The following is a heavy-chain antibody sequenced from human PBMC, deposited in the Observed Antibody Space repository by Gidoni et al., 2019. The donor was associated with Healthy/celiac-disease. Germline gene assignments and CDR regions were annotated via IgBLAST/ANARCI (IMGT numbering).Heavy chain of an antibody. V-gene: IGHV4-59*01. CDR3: ARDRALRFGDTEAYYYGMDV. Sequence: QVQLQASGPGLVKPSETLSLTCTVSGGSISSYYWSWIRQPPGKGLEWIGYIYYSGSTNYNPSLKSRVTISVDTSKNQFSLKLSSVTAADTAVYYCARDRALRFGDTEAYYYGMDVWGQGTTVTVSS. J-gene: IGHJ6*02. CDR1: GGSISSYY. CDR2: IYYSGST. D-gene: IGHD3-10*01.